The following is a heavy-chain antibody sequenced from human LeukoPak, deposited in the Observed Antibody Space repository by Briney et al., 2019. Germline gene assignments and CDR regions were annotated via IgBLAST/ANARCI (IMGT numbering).Heavy chain of an antibody. CDR2: VHGDGNNI. D-gene: IGHD1-26*01. J-gene: IGHJ4*02. CDR3: ARARVGDPTDY. V-gene: IGHV3-74*01. CDR1: GVPLSIYA. Sequence: GGALRHSRALSGVPLSIYAMYSVPDAPEGGVVWFSRVHGDGNNIAYADFVEGRFTISRDNAKNTLYLEMSSLRREDTAVYYCARARVGDPTDYWGQGTLVTVSS.